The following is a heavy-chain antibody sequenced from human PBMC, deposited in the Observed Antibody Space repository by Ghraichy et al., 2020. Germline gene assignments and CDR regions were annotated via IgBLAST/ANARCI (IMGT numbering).Heavy chain of an antibody. CDR3: FAHSGSYFHVHDAFDI. CDR1: GFTFSSYW. Sequence: GGSLRLSCAASGFTFSSYWMHWVRQAPGKGLVWVSRINSDGSSTSYADSVKGRFTISRDNAKNTLYLQMNSLRAEDTAVYYCFAHSGSYFHVHDAFDIWGQGTMVTVSS. D-gene: IGHD1-26*01. CDR2: INSDGSST. J-gene: IGHJ3*02. V-gene: IGHV3-74*01.